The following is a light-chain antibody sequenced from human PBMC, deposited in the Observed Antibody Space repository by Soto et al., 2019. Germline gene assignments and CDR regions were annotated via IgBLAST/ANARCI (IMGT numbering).Light chain of an antibody. CDR2: GTS. J-gene: IGKJ1*01. V-gene: IGKV3-15*01. CDR1: QSVSSN. Sequence: IVMTQSPATLSVSPGERATLTCRASQSVSSNLAWYQQKPGQAPRLLIYGTSTRATGVPARFSGSGSGTEFTLTISSLQSEDFAFYYCQQYNNWPRTFGQGTKVEIK. CDR3: QQYNNWPRT.